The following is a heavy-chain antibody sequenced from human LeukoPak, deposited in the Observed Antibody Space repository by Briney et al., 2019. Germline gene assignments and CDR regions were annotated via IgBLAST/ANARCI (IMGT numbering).Heavy chain of an antibody. Sequence: SETLSLTCAVYGGSFSGYYWSWIRQPPGKGLEWIGEINHSGSTNYNPSLKSRVTISVDTSKNQFSLKLSSVTAADTAVYYCARGRYYYDSSGYHLRTRFDYWGQGTLVTVSS. CDR2: INHSGST. CDR3: ARGRYYYDSSGYHLRTRFDY. V-gene: IGHV4-34*01. J-gene: IGHJ4*02. D-gene: IGHD3-22*01. CDR1: GGSFSGYY.